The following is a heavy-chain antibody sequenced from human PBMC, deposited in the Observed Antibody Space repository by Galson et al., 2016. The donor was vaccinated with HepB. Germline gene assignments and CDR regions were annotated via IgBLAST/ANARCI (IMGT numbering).Heavy chain of an antibody. Sequence: SLRLSCAASGSTFRNYALSWVRQAPGKGLEWVSVISGSASTTAYIESVKGRFTISRDNSKNTLYLQMNNLTAEDTAVYYCAKDVSSVAVALISHFDYWGQGRLVTVSS. D-gene: IGHD6-19*01. CDR1: GSTFRNYA. V-gene: IGHV3-23*01. CDR3: AKDVSSVAVALISHFDY. J-gene: IGHJ4*02. CDR2: ISGSASTT.